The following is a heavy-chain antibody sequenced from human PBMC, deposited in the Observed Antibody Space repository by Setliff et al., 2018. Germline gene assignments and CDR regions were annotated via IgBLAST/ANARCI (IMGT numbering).Heavy chain of an antibody. CDR2: ISPYTGNT. CDR1: GYTFSESI. V-gene: IGHV1-18*01. D-gene: IGHD2-2*01. Sequence: ASVKVSCKASGYTFSESIVSWVRQAPEQGLEWVGWISPYTGNTYSAQNFQDRVTLTTDTSTTTAYMEVRSLTSDDTAVYYCARLVRYCTRTSCQRASGGEYWGQGTLVTVSS. J-gene: IGHJ4*02. CDR3: ARLVRYCTRTSCQRASGGEY.